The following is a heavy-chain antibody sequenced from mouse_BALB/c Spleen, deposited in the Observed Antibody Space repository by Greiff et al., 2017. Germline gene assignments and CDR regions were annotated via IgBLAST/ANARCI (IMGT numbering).Heavy chain of an antibody. CDR3: NAANWGDY. J-gene: IGHJ2*01. Sequence: VQLQQSGAELVRSGASVKLSCTASGFNIKDYYMHWVKQRPEQGLEWIGWIDPENGDTEYAPKFQGKATMTADTSSNTAYLQLSSLTSEDTAVYYCNAANWGDYWGQGTTLTVSS. CDR1: GFNIKDYY. D-gene: IGHD4-1*01. CDR2: IDPENGDT. V-gene: IGHV14-4*02.